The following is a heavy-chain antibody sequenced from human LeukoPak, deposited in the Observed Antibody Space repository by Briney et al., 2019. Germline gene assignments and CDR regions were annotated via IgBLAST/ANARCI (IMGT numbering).Heavy chain of an antibody. D-gene: IGHD2-2*01. J-gene: IGHJ4*02. Sequence: PGGSLRLSCAASGFTFSSYAMHWVRQAPGKGLEYVSAISSNGGSTYYANSVKGRFTISRDNSKNTLYLQMGSLRAEDMAVYYCARSHVRVVVPAATDFWARGPLVTVSS. CDR2: ISSNGGST. CDR1: GFTFSSYA. V-gene: IGHV3-64*01. CDR3: ARSHVRVVVPAATDF.